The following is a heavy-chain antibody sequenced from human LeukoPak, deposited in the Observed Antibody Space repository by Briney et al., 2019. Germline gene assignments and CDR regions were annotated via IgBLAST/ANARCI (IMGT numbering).Heavy chain of an antibody. V-gene: IGHV3-23*01. CDR1: GFPFNSYV. CDR3: AKGYYDYIWGSYRSDAFDI. Sequence: GGSLRLSCAASGFPFNSYVMTWVRQAPGKGLEWVSVISGSGGLTYHADSVKGRFTVSRDNSKNTLYLQMNSLRAENTAVYSCAKGYYDYIWGSYRSDAFDIWGQGTMVTVSS. CDR2: ISGSGGLT. J-gene: IGHJ3*02. D-gene: IGHD3-16*02.